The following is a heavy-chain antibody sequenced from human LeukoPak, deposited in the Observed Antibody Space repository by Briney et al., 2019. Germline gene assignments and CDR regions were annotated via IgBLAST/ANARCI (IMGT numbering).Heavy chain of an antibody. CDR3: AREGYYDSSGSPTAYYYYMDV. D-gene: IGHD3-22*01. J-gene: IGHJ6*03. V-gene: IGHV1-46*01. CDR1: GYTFITYY. CDR2: INPSGGST. Sequence: ASVKVSCKASGYTFITYYTHWVRQAPGQGLEWMGIINPSGGSTSYAQKFQGRVTMTRDTSTSTAYMELRSLRSDDTAVYYCAREGYYDSSGSPTAYYYYMDVWGKGTTVTVSS.